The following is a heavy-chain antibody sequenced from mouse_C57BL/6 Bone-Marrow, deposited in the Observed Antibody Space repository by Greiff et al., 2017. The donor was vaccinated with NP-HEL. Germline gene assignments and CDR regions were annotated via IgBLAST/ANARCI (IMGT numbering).Heavy chain of an antibody. CDR1: GFNIKNTY. V-gene: IGHV14-3*01. D-gene: IGHD1-1*01. CDR2: IDPANGNT. Sequence: EVKLVESVAELVRPGASVKLSCTASGFNIKNTYMHWVKQRPEQGLEWIGRIDPANGNTKYAPKFQGKATLTVDTSSNNTYLQLSSLTSEDAAIDYCARGYGTDYWGQGTTLTVSS. CDR3: ARGYGTDY. J-gene: IGHJ2*01.